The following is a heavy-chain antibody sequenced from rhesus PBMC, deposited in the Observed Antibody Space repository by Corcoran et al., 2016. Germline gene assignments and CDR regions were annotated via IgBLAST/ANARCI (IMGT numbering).Heavy chain of an antibody. CDR1: GGSISSSYYY. Sequence: QVQLQESGPGLVKPSETLSLTCAVSGGSISSSYYYWRWIRQAPGKGLEGIGYLSYSGSTSYNPSLKSRVTISRDTSKNQFSLKLSSVTAADTAVYYCARDSTSTDYWGQGVLVTVSS. CDR2: LSYSGST. V-gene: IGHV4-122*02. D-gene: IGHD2-33*01. J-gene: IGHJ4*01. CDR3: ARDSTSTDY.